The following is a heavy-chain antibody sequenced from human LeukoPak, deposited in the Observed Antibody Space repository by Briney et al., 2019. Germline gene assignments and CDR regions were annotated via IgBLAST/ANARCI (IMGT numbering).Heavy chain of an antibody. D-gene: IGHD3-9*01. CDR2: IKEDGSAQ. V-gene: IGHV3-7*01. J-gene: IGHJ4*02. CDR3: AKDGDGYHN. Sequence: GGSLRLSCVASGFTFSRDWMSWVRQAPGKGLEWVANIKEDGSAQYYADSVKGRFTISRDNTKNSLYLQMNSLTAEDTAMYYCAKDGDGYHNWGQEALVTVSS. CDR1: GFTFSRDW.